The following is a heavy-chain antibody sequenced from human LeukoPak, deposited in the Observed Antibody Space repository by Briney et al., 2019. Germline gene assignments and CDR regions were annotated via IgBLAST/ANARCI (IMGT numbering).Heavy chain of an antibody. CDR1: GYTFINYG. J-gene: IGHJ4*02. V-gene: IGHV1-18*01. CDR2: ISTYYGNT. D-gene: IGHD3-22*01. Sequence: ASVKVSCKASGYTFINYGITWLRQAPEQGLEWMGWISTYYGNTNYAQMFQGRVTMTTDTSTSTAYMELSSLRSDDAAVYYCARHYSDSSGYFNYFDYWGQVTQVTVSS. CDR3: ARHYSDSSGYFNYFDY.